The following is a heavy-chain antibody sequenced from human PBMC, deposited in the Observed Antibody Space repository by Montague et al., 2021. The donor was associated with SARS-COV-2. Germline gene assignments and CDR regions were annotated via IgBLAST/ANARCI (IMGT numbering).Heavy chain of an antibody. CDR2: TYYRSKWYH. J-gene: IGHJ3*02. Sequence: CAISGDSVSSNTATWNWIRQSPSRGLEWLGRTYYRSKWYHNYAISLKSQITTDPDTSKNQFSPQLSSVAPEDTAVFYCARTTTRMLYPENAFDIWGQGTMVTVSS. V-gene: IGHV6-1*01. CDR1: GDSVSSNTAT. D-gene: IGHD2-15*01. CDR3: ARTTTRMLYPENAFDI.